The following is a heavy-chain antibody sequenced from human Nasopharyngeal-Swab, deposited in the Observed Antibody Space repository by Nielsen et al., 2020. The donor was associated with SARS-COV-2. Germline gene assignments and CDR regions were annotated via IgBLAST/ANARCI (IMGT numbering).Heavy chain of an antibody. Sequence: ASVKASCKASGYTFNNYYIHWVRQAPGRGLEWMGMINPGSGGTTYAQKFQGRVTMTRDTSTSTVFMDLSSLRSEDTAVYYCARRGRCSGSSCDMDVWGQGTTVTVSS. J-gene: IGHJ6*02. CDR1: GYTFNNYY. CDR3: ARRGRCSGSSCDMDV. V-gene: IGHV1-46*02. D-gene: IGHD2-2*01. CDR2: INPGSGGT.